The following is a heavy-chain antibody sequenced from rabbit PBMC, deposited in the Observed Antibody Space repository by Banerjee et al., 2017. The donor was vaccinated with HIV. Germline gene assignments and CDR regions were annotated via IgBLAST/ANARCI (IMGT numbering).Heavy chain of an antibody. D-gene: IGHD4-1*01. CDR2: IYTGSSGST. Sequence: QSLEESGGDLVKPGASLTLTCTASGFDISRYYMCWVRQAPGKGLEWIGCIYTGSSGSTYYASWAKGRFTISKTSSTTVTLQMTSLTAADTATYFCVRDGGIVVAGAFNLWGQGTLVTVS. J-gene: IGHJ4*01. CDR1: GFDISRYY. V-gene: IGHV1S40*01. CDR3: VRDGGIVVAGAFNL.